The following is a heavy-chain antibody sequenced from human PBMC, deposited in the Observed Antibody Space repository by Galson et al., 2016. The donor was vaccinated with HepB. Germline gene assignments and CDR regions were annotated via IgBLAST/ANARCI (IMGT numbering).Heavy chain of an antibody. Sequence: SLRLSCAASGFTFRNYAMHWVRQGPGKGLEWVAVISSDGNYKNYADSVNGRFTISRDNAENSLFLQMNNLRAEDTAVYYCGRAQWIQARRAAYFDYWGQGALVTVSS. D-gene: IGHD5-18*01. V-gene: IGHV3-30*03. J-gene: IGHJ4*02. CDR1: GFTFRNYA. CDR2: ISSDGNYK. CDR3: GRAQWIQARRAAYFDY.